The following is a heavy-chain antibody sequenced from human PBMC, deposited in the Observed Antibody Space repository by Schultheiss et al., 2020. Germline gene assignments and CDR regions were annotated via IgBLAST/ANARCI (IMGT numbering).Heavy chain of an antibody. J-gene: IGHJ4*02. CDR2: IYYSGST. CDR3: ARLGTIFGVVSRLEIDY. D-gene: IGHD3-3*01. Sequence: SETLSLTCTVSGGSISSYYWSWIRQPAGKGLEWIGYIYYSGSTYYNPSLKSRVTISVDTSKNQFSLKLSSVTAADTAVYYCARLGTIFGVVSRLEIDYWGQGTLVTVSS. CDR1: GGSISSYY. V-gene: IGHV4-59*08.